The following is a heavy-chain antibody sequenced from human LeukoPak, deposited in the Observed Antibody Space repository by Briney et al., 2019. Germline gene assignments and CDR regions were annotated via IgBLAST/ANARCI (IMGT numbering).Heavy chain of an antibody. J-gene: IGHJ6*03. CDR1: GFTFGDYA. V-gene: IGHV3-49*04. Sequence: GGSLRLSCTASGFTFGDYAMCWVRQAPGKGLEWVGFIRSKAYGGTTEYAASVKGRFTISRDDSKSIAYLQMNSLKTEDTAVYYCTRVGIPNYYYYMDVWGKGTTVTVSS. CDR3: TRVGIPNYYYYMDV. CDR2: IRSKAYGGTT. D-gene: IGHD3-10*01.